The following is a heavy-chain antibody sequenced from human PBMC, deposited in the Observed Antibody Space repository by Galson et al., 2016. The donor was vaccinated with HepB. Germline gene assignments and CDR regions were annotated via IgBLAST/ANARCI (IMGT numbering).Heavy chain of an antibody. CDR3: ARDLWRGGRIDY. Sequence: SLRLSCAASGFTFSNYWMHWVRQAPGKGLVWVSHITIDGSTTTYADSVKGRFTISRDSAKNTLYLQMNSLRAEDTAVYYCARDLWRGGRIDYWGQGTLVTVPS. V-gene: IGHV3-74*01. CDR1: GFTFSNYW. CDR2: ITIDGSTT. J-gene: IGHJ4*02. D-gene: IGHD4-23*01.